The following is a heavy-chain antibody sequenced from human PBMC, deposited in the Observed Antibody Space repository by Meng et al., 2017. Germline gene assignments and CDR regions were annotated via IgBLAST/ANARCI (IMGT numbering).Heavy chain of an antibody. CDR1: GFIFSNYE. V-gene: IGHV3-30*16. J-gene: IGHJ4*02. Sequence: VQVVGSGGDVVPPGRSLTLSCAASGFIFSNYEMHGVRQAPGKGLEWVACITKDGSRKYYLGSVRGRFTISRDNSKNTLYLEMNSLRSEDTALYYCARDFDYWGQGTLVTVSS. CDR2: ITKDGSRK. CDR3: ARDFDY.